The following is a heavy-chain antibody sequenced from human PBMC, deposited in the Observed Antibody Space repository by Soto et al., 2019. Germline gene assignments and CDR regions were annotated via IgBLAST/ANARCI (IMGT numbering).Heavy chain of an antibody. CDR2: IKSKTDGGTT. CDR1: GFTFSNAW. D-gene: IGHD3-22*01. CDR3: TTDRFYYDSSGYDAFDI. V-gene: IGHV3-15*01. Sequence: GGSLRLSCAASGFTFSNAWMSWVRQAPGKGLEWVGRIKSKTDGGTTDYAAPVKGRFTISRDDSKNTLYLQMNSLKTEDTAVYYCTTDRFYYDSSGYDAFDIWGQGTMVTVSS. J-gene: IGHJ3*02.